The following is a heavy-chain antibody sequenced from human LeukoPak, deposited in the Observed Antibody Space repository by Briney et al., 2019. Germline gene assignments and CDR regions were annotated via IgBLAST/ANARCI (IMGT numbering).Heavy chain of an antibody. CDR2: IYHSGST. CDR3: ARRHYDFWSDYDFDY. D-gene: IGHD3-3*01. CDR1: GGSISSGYD. Sequence: SETLSLTCTVSGGSISSGYDWGWIRQPPGKGLEWIGSIYHSGSTYYNPSLKSRVTISVDTSKNQFSLKLSSVAAADTAVYYCARRHYDFWSDYDFDYWGQGTLVTVSS. J-gene: IGHJ4*02. V-gene: IGHV4-38-2*02.